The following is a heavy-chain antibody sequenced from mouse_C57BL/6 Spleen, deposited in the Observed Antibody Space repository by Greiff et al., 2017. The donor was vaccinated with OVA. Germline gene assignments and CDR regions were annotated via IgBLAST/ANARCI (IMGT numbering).Heavy chain of an antibody. CDR2: IYPGDGDT. V-gene: IGHV1-80*01. J-gene: IGHJ2*01. CDR3: ARRKSSNYGGGYFDY. D-gene: IGHD2-5*01. CDR1: GYAFSSYW. Sequence: QVQLKQSGAELVKPGASVKISCKASGYAFSSYWMNWVKQRPGKGLEWIGQIYPGDGDTNYNGKFKGKATLTADKSSSTAYMQLSSLTSEDSAVYFWARRKSSNYGGGYFDYWGQGTTLTVSS.